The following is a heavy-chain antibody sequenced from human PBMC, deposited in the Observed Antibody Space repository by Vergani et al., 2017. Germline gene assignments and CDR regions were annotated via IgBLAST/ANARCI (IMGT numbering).Heavy chain of an antibody. CDR1: GCSISSGDYY. V-gene: IGHV4-30-4*08. Sequence: QVQLQESGPGLVKPSQTLSLTCTVSGCSISSGDYYWSWIRQPPGKGLEWIGYIYYSGSTYYNPSLKSRVTISVDTSKNQFSLKLSSVTAADTAVYYCARDRAIYDSSGYYYYYYGMDVWGQGTTVTVSS. CDR3: ARDRAIYDSSGYYYYYYGMDV. J-gene: IGHJ6*02. CDR2: IYYSGST. D-gene: IGHD3-22*01.